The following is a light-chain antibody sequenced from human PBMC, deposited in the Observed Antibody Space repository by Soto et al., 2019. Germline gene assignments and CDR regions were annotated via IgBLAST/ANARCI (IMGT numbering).Light chain of an antibody. V-gene: IGKV1-5*03. Sequence: DIQMTQSPSTLSGSVGDRVTITCRASQTISSRLAWYQQKPGKAPKLLIYKASTLKIGVPSRFSGSGSGADFTLTISSLQPDDFATYYCQHYNSYSEAFGQGTKVELK. J-gene: IGKJ1*01. CDR1: QTISSR. CDR2: KAS. CDR3: QHYNSYSEA.